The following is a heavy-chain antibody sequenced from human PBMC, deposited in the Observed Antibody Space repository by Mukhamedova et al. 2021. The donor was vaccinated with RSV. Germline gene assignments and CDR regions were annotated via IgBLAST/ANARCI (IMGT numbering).Heavy chain of an antibody. D-gene: IGHD3-22*01. V-gene: IGHV3-30*18. CDR2: YDGSNK. CDR3: AKPFYDSSGYYDY. J-gene: IGHJ4*02. Sequence: YDGSNKYYADSVKGRFTISRDNSKNTLYLQMNSLRAEDTAVYYCAKPFYDSSGYYDYWGQGTLVTVSS.